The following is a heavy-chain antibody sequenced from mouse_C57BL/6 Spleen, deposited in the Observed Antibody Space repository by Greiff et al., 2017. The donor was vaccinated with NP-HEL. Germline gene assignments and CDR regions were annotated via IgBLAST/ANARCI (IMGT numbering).Heavy chain of an antibody. Sequence: VQLQQPGAELVRPGSSVKLSCKASGYTFTSYWMHWVKQRPIQGLEWIGNIDPSDSETHYNQKFKDKATLTVDKSSSTAYMQLSSLTSEDSAVYYCAKGSNYEGNYWGQGTTLTVSS. V-gene: IGHV1-52*01. CDR1: GYTFTSYW. D-gene: IGHD2-5*01. CDR3: AKGSNYEGNY. CDR2: IDPSDSET. J-gene: IGHJ2*01.